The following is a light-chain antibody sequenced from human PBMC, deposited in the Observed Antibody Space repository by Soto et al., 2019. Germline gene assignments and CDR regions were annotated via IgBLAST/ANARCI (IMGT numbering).Light chain of an antibody. CDR1: SSDVGAYNY. CDR2: HVT. Sequence: QSVLTQPASVSGSPGQSITISCTGTSSDVGAYNYVSWYQQHPGKAPMLMIYHVTDRPSGVSNRFSASKSGNTASLTISGLQAEDEAVYYCSSYTSRSTFVFGTGTKVTVL. V-gene: IGLV2-14*03. CDR3: SSYTSRSTFV. J-gene: IGLJ1*01.